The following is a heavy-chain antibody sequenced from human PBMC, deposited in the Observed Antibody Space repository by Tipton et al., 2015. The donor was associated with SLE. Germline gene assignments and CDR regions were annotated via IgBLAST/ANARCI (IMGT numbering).Heavy chain of an antibody. J-gene: IGHJ4*02. D-gene: IGHD3-10*01. V-gene: IGHV4-31*03. CDR3: ARGEGSIRGSAFDY. Sequence: TLSLTCTVSGDSIGSGGYYWTWIRQHPGKGLEWIGYIYSSGTTYYNPSLMSRVTISVDTSKNQFSLKLSSVTAADTAVYFCARGEGSIRGSAFDYWGQGILVTVSS. CDR1: GDSIGSGGYY. CDR2: IYSSGTT.